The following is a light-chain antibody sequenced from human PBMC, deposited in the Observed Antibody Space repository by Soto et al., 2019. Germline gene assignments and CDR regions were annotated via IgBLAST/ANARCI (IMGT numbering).Light chain of an antibody. CDR2: EVT. V-gene: IGLV2-14*01. Sequence: QSVLTQPASVSGSPGQSITISCTGTSSDVGGYNYVSWYQQHPGKAPKLMLYEVTNRPSGVSNPFSGSKSGNTASLTISGLQAEDEADYYCSSYTSSSTRVFGSGTKV. CDR1: SSDVGGYNY. J-gene: IGLJ1*01. CDR3: SSYTSSSTRV.